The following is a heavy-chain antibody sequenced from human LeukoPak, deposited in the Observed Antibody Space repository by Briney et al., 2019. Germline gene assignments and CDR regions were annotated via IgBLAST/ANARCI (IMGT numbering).Heavy chain of an antibody. Sequence: PGGSLRLSCSASGFTVSSNYMNWVRQAPGKGLEWVAIIYYDGTTNHADSVKGRFTISRDNSRNTMYLQMDSLRPEDTAVYYCVGWVGGGGGPFHFWGQGTLVTVSS. CDR2: IYYDGTT. V-gene: IGHV3-66*02. CDR3: VGWVGGGGGPFHF. D-gene: IGHD2-15*01. CDR1: GFTVSSNY. J-gene: IGHJ4*02.